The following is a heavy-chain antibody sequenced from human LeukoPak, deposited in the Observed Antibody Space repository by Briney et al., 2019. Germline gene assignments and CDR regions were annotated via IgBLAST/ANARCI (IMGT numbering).Heavy chain of an antibody. V-gene: IGHV3-48*03. Sequence: GGSLRLSCAAAGFTFSSYEMNWVRQAPGKGLEWVSYISSGGSTIYYADSVKGRFTISRDNAKNSLYLQMNSLRAEDTAVYYCARGIVVVNYYYYMDVWGKGTTVTVSS. CDR3: ARGIVVVNYYYYMDV. CDR2: ISSGGSTI. D-gene: IGHD3-22*01. J-gene: IGHJ6*03. CDR1: GFTFSSYE.